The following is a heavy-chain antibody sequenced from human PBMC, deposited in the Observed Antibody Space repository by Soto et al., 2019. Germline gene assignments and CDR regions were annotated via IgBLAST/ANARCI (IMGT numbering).Heavy chain of an antibody. V-gene: IGHV3-53*01. CDR2: IYSGGST. CDR3: ARQSSSSSWYYFDY. D-gene: IGHD6-13*01. CDR1: GFTVSSNY. Sequence: GGSQRLSCAASGFTVSSNYMSWVRQAPGKGLEWVSVIYSGGSTYYADSVKGRFTISRDNSKNTLYLQMNSLRAEDTAVYYCARQSSSSSWYYFDYWGQGTLVTVSS. J-gene: IGHJ4*02.